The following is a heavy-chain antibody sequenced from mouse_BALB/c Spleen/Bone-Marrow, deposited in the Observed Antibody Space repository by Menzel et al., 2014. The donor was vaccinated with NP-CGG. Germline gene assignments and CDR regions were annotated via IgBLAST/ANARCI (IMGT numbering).Heavy chain of an antibody. CDR2: IYPGDGDT. Sequence: VLLVESGAELARPGASVKLSCKASGYTFTSYWMQWVKQRPGQGLEWIGAIYPGDGDTRYTQKFKGKATLTADKPSSTAYMQLSSLASEDSAVYYCARERGNDYDGFTYWGQGTLVTVSA. CDR1: GYTFTSYW. CDR3: ARERGNDYDGFTY. J-gene: IGHJ3*01. D-gene: IGHD2-4*01. V-gene: IGHV1-87*01.